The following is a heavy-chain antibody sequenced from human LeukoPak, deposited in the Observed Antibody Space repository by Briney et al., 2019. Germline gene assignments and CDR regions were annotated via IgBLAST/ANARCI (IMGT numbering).Heavy chain of an antibody. CDR2: ISYDGSNK. V-gene: IGHV3-30*04. D-gene: IGHD3-22*01. CDR3: ARGQFRLHDFDSSAFDY. CDR1: GFTFSNYA. J-gene: IGHJ4*02. Sequence: GGSLRLSCAASGFTFSNYAMHWVRQAPGKGLQWVAVISYDGSNKYYADSVKGRFTISRDNSKNTLYLQMNSLRGEDTAVYYCARGQFRLHDFDSSAFDYWGQGTLVTVSS.